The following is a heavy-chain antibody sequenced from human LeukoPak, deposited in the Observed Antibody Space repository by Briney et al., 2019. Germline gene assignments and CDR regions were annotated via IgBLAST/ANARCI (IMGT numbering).Heavy chain of an antibody. J-gene: IGHJ5*02. V-gene: IGHV4-59*01. D-gene: IGHD6-19*01. Sequence: SETLSLTCTVSGGSISSYYWSWIRQPPGKGLEWIGYIYYSGSTNYNPSLKSRVTISVDTSKNQFSLKLSSVTAADTAVYYCARAVIAVAGPRGFDPWGQGTLVTVSS. CDR3: ARAVIAVAGPRGFDP. CDR1: GGSISSYY. CDR2: IYYSGST.